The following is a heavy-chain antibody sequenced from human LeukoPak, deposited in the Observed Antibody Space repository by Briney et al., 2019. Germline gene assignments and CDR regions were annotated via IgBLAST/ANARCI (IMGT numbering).Heavy chain of an antibody. CDR1: GGSINSYY. Sequence: SETLSLTCTVSGGSINSYYWSWIRQPPGKGLEWIGEINHSGSTNYNPSLKSRVTISVDTSKNQFSLKLSSVTAADTAVYYCARHRLIGYCSSTSCQHFDYWGQGTLVTVSS. D-gene: IGHD2-2*01. CDR2: INHSGST. CDR3: ARHRLIGYCSSTSCQHFDY. J-gene: IGHJ4*02. V-gene: IGHV4-34*01.